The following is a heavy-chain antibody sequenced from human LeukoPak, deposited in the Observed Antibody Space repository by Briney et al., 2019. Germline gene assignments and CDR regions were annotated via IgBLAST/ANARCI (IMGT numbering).Heavy chain of an antibody. Sequence: GRSLRLSCAASGFTFSSYGMHWVRQAPGKGLEWVAVIWYDGSNKYYADSVKGRFTISRDNSKNTLYLQMNSLRAEDTAVYYCARVQYGSGSYIRYGMDVWGQGTTVTVSS. CDR1: GFTFSSYG. D-gene: IGHD3-10*01. V-gene: IGHV3-33*01. CDR2: IWYDGSNK. CDR3: ARVQYGSGSYIRYGMDV. J-gene: IGHJ6*02.